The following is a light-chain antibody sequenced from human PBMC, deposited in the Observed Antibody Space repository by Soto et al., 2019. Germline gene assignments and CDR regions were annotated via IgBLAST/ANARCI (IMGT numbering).Light chain of an antibody. Sequence: EIVLTQSPVTLSLSPGERAALSCRGSQSVSDYLAWYQHKNGQAPRILIYDESNRATGIPARLTGSGYGKDFNLTISRLEPEDFAVYYCQKRSNWPGTFGGGTKVDIK. CDR1: QSVSDY. V-gene: IGKV3-11*01. CDR2: DES. CDR3: QKRSNWPGT. J-gene: IGKJ4*01.